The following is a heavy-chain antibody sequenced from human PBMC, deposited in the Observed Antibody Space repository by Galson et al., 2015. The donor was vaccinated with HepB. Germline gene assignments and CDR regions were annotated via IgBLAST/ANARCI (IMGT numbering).Heavy chain of an antibody. D-gene: IGHD6-13*01. CDR3: ARSTSAGIAAAGGGFDY. Sequence: SVKVSCKASGYTFTSYGISWVRQAPGQGLEWMGWISAYNGKTNYAQKLQGRVTMTTDTSTSTAYMELRSLRSDDTAVYYCARSTSAGIAAAGGGFDYWGQGTLVTVSS. J-gene: IGHJ4*02. V-gene: IGHV1-18*04. CDR1: GYTFTSYG. CDR2: ISAYNGKT.